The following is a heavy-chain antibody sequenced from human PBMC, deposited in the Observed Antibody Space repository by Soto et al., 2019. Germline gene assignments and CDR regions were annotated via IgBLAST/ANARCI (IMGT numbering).Heavy chain of an antibody. Sequence: GESLKISCAASGFTFSSYAMTWVRQAPGKGLEWVSGISGSGDSTYYADSVQGRFTISRDSSKNTLYLQMNSLRAEDTAVYYCSKSPVVRNYYYYGMDVWGQGTTVTVSS. J-gene: IGHJ6*02. CDR3: SKSPVVRNYYYYGMDV. CDR1: GFTFSSYA. D-gene: IGHD3-10*01. V-gene: IGHV3-23*01. CDR2: ISGSGDST.